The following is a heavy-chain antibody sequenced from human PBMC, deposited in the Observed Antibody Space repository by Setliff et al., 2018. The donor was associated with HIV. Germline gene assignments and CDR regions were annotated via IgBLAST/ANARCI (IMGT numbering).Heavy chain of an antibody. V-gene: IGHV1-69*13. J-gene: IGHJ3*02. Sequence: GASVKVSSKTSGGTLSNYVVTWVRQAPGQGLEWMGMIIPMYNIPAYAQKFQGRVTFTADESTSTAYMELSSLSSEDTAVYYCARDQTGVAAAAFGGGSAWSDEGFDIWGQGTMVTVSS. CDR2: IIPMYNIP. D-gene: IGHD6-13*01. CDR3: ARDQTGVAAAAFGGGSAWSDEGFDI. CDR1: GGTLSNYV.